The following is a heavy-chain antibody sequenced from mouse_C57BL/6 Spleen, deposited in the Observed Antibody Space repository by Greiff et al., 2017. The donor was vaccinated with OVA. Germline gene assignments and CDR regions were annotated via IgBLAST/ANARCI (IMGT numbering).Heavy chain of an antibody. V-gene: IGHV7-1*01. Sequence: DVHLVESGGGLVQSGRSLRLSCATSGFTFSDFYMEWVRQAPGKGLEWIAASRNKANDYTTEYSASVKGRFIVSRDTSQSILYLQMNALRAEDTAIYYCARDADGYLDYWGQGTTLTVSS. CDR2: SRNKANDYTT. J-gene: IGHJ2*01. D-gene: IGHD2-3*01. CDR1: GFTFSDFY. CDR3: ARDADGYLDY.